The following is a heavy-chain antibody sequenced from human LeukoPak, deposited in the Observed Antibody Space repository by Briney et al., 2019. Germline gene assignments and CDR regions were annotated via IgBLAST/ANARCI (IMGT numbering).Heavy chain of an antibody. CDR1: GGSISSYY. Sequence: SETLSLTCTVSGGSISSYYWSWIRQVPGKGLEWIAYIYYIGSTDYNPSLKSRVTISVDKSKNQFSLKLSSVTAADTAVYYCARDLFESIAAAGYYYYGMDVWGQGTTVTVSS. CDR3: ARDLFESIAAAGYYYYGMDV. J-gene: IGHJ6*02. D-gene: IGHD6-13*01. V-gene: IGHV4-59*12. CDR2: IYYIGST.